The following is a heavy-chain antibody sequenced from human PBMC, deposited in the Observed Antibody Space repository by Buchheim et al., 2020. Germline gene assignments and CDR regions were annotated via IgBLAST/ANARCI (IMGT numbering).Heavy chain of an antibody. CDR2: INHSGGT. V-gene: IGHV4-34*01. Sequence: QVQLQQWGTRLLKPSETLSLTCAVYGGSFSVYYWSWIRQPPGKGLEWIGEINHSGGTNYNPSLKSRVTISVDTSKNQFSLKLSSVTAADTAVYYCATRDYWVQG. CDR1: GGSFSVYY. J-gene: IGHJ4*02. CDR3: ATRDY.